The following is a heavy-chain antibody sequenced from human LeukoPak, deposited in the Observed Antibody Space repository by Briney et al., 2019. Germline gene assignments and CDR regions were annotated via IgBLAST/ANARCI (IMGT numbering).Heavy chain of an antibody. CDR2: ITPFNGNT. V-gene: IGHV1-45*03. CDR3: AIGPYSSGWYDY. D-gene: IGHD6-19*01. Sequence: GSSVKVSCKASGYTFTYRYLHWVRRAPRQALEWMGWITPFNGNTNYAQKFQDRVTITRDRSMSTAYMELSSLRSEDTAMYYCAIGPYSSGWYDYWGQGTLVTVSS. J-gene: IGHJ4*02. CDR1: GYTFTYRY.